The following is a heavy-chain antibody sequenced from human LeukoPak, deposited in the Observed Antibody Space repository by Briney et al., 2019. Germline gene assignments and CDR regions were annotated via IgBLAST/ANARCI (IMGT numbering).Heavy chain of an antibody. CDR2: IWYDGSNK. CDR3: AAVRKVRYFDY. Sequence: GGSLRLSCAASGFTFSSYGMHWVRQAPGKGLEWVAVIWYDGSNKYYADSVKGRFTISRDNSKNTLYLQMNSLRAEDTALYYCAAVRKVRYFDYWGQGTLVTVSS. CDR1: GFTFSSYG. V-gene: IGHV3-33*01. J-gene: IGHJ4*02.